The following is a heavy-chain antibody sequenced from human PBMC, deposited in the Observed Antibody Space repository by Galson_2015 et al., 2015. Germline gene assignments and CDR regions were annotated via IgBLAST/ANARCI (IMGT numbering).Heavy chain of an antibody. CDR2: ISGYNGKT. J-gene: IGHJ4*02. CDR1: GYTFTSYG. Sequence: SVKVSCKASGYTFTSYGISWVRQAPGQGLEWMGWISGYNGKTTYAQKFQGRVTMTTDTSTSTAYMELRSLRIDDTAVYYCARADGDYGVQGDYWGRGTLVTVSS. V-gene: IGHV1-18*01. CDR3: ARADGDYGVQGDY. D-gene: IGHD4-17*01.